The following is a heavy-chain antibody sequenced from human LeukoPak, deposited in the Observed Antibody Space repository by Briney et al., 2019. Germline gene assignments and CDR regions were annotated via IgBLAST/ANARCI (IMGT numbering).Heavy chain of an antibody. Sequence: PSETLSLTCTVPGDSIGSHYWGWIRQPPGKGLEWIGYIYFSGSTDYNPSLKSRVTISVDTSKNQFSLKLSSVTAADTAVYYCARGGLSSGYSFLDYWGQGTLVTVSS. V-gene: IGHV4-59*11. CDR1: GDSIGSHY. J-gene: IGHJ4*02. CDR3: ARGGLSSGYSFLDY. CDR2: IYFSGST. D-gene: IGHD3-22*01.